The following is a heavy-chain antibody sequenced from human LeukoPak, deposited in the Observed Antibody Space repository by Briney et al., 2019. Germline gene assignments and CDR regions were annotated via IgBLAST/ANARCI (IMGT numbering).Heavy chain of an antibody. CDR3: ARGPNYVWGSYQYFDY. D-gene: IGHD3-16*02. CDR1: GGSISSGDYY. J-gene: IGHJ4*02. Sequence: SETLSLTCTVSGGSISSGDYYWSWIRQPPGKGLEWIGYIYFSGGTYYNPSLKSRVTISVDTSKNQFSLKLSSVTAADTAVYYCARGPNYVWGSYQYFDYWGQGTLVTVSS. CDR2: IYFSGGT. V-gene: IGHV4-30-4*01.